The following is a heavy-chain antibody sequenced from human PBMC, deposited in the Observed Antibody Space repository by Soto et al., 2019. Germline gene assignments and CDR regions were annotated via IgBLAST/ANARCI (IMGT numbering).Heavy chain of an antibody. CDR2: IVVGNGNT. D-gene: IGHD2-15*01. Sequence: SVKVSCKASGFTFSSSAVQWVRQARGQRLEWIGWIVVGNGNTNYAQKFQERVTITRDMSTRTAYMELSSLRSEDTAVYYCAGRYCSGGSCYNYYGMDVWGRGTTVTV. V-gene: IGHV1-58*01. J-gene: IGHJ6*02. CDR3: AGRYCSGGSCYNYYGMDV. CDR1: GFTFSSSA.